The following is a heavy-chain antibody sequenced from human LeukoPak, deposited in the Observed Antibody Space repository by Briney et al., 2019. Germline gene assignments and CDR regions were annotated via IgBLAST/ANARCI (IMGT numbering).Heavy chain of an antibody. Sequence: YPGGSLRLSCAVSGFTFDDYAMHWVRQAPGKGLEWVSLISGDGDNTYYADSVKGRFTISRDNSKNSLYLQMNSLRTEDTALYYCAKGRTRWYWGPFDYWGQGTLVTVSP. CDR2: ISGDGDNT. D-gene: IGHD6-13*01. CDR3: AKGRTRWYWGPFDY. CDR1: GFTFDDYA. V-gene: IGHV3-43*02. J-gene: IGHJ4*02.